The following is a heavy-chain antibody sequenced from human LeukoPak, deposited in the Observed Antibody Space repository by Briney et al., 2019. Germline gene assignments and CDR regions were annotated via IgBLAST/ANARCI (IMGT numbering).Heavy chain of an antibody. Sequence: GGSLRLSCAASGFTFGGYAMTWVRQAPGKGLEWVSGISGSGGSTYYEDSVKGRFTISRDNSKNTLYLQMNSLRAEDTAVYYCAKNSGGTCYSHLDYWGQGTLVTVSS. CDR3: AKNSGGTCYSHLDY. J-gene: IGHJ4*02. CDR1: GFTFGGYA. CDR2: ISGSGGST. V-gene: IGHV3-23*01. D-gene: IGHD2-15*01.